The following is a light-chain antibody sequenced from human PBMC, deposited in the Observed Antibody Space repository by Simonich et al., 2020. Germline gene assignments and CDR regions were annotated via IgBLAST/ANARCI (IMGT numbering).Light chain of an antibody. CDR3: SSYTSSSTVV. Sequence: QSALTQPASVSGSPGQSITISCTGTSSDVGGYNYVSWYQQHPGKAPKLMNYDVSNRPSGVSNRFSGSKSGNTASLTISGLQAGDEADYYCSSYTSSSTVVFGGGTKLTVL. CDR2: DVS. V-gene: IGLV2-14*03. CDR1: SSDVGGYNY. J-gene: IGLJ2*01.